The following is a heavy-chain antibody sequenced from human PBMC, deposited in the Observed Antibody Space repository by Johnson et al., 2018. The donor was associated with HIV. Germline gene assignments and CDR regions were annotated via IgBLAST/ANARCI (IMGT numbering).Heavy chain of an antibody. D-gene: IGHD6-19*01. J-gene: IGHJ3*02. CDR2: IRYDGSNK. CDR1: GFIFSDSC. Sequence: QVQLVESGGGLVQPGGSLRLSCAASGFIFSDSCMTWVRQAPGKGLEWVAFIRYDGSNKYYVDSVKGRFTISRDNSKNTLYLQMNSLRAEDTAMYYCAKSESGWYPIRAFDIWGQGTMVTVSS. CDR3: AKSESGWYPIRAFDI. V-gene: IGHV3-30*02.